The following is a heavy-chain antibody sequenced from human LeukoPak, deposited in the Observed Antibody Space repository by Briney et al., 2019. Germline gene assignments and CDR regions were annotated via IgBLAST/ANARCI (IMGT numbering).Heavy chain of an antibody. CDR2: IYSGGST. D-gene: IGHD3-10*01. CDR1: GFTVSSNY. Sequence: GGSLRLSCAASGFTVSSNYMSWVRQAPGKGLEWLSVIYSGGSTYYADSVKGRFTISRDNSKNTLYLQMNSLRAEDTAVYYCASAFWFGDLFADSWGQGTRVTVSS. CDR3: ASAFWFGDLFADS. J-gene: IGHJ4*02. V-gene: IGHV3-53*01.